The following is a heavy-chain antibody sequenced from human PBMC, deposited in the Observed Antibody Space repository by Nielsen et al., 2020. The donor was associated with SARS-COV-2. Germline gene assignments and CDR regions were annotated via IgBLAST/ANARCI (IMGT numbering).Heavy chain of an antibody. CDR2: IWYDGSNK. V-gene: IGHV3-33*01. J-gene: IGHJ6*03. Sequence: GGPLRLSCAASGFTFSSYGMHWVRQAPGKGLEWVAVIWYDGSNKYYADSVKGRFTISRDNSKNTLYLQMNSLRAEDTAVYYCARDLPPRDIVVEGDYMDVWGKGTTVTVSS. D-gene: IGHD2-2*01. CDR1: GFTFSSYG. CDR3: ARDLPPRDIVVEGDYMDV.